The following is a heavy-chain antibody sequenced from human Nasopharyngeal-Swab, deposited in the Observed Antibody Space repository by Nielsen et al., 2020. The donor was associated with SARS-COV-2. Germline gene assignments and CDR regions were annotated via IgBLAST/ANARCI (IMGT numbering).Heavy chain of an antibody. J-gene: IGHJ6*02. CDR3: AKGRGIVVVPAAGDGMDV. CDR2: ITSRGDDT. Sequence: WIRQPPGKGLEWVSSITSRGDDTYYADSVKGRFTISRDNSRDTVYLQMSSLRAEDTAIYYCAKGRGIVVVPAAGDGMDVWGQGTTVTVSS. V-gene: IGHV3-23*01. D-gene: IGHD2-2*01.